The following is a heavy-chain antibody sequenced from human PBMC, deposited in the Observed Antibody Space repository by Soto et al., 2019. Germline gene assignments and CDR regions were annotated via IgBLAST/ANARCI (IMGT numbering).Heavy chain of an antibody. V-gene: IGHV4-59*12. J-gene: IGHJ4*02. D-gene: IGHD2-2*01. Sequence: SETLSLTCTVSGGSISTYYWSWIRQPPGKGLKWIGYIDYSGSTNYNPSLKSRVTISVDTTKNQFSLKLSSVTAADTAVYYCAICFDIVVGPAAYSDVGWGQGTLVTV. CDR1: GGSISTYY. CDR3: AICFDIVVGPAAYSDVG. CDR2: IDYSGST.